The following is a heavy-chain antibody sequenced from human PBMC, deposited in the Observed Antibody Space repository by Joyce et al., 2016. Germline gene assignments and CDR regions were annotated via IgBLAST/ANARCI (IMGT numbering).Heavy chain of an antibody. Sequence: QVQLQQWGAGLLRPSDTLSPPCALSGGSFSRYYWSWIRQAPGKGLEWIGEVNHSGGNNNNLSHKSRVTMSVDTTKNQFSLKMTSVTAADTAVYYCASPTGTGGLPPNAFDVWGQGTVVTVSS. D-gene: IGHD2-8*02. J-gene: IGHJ3*01. CDR3: ASPTGTGGLPPNAFDV. V-gene: IGHV4-34*02. CDR1: GGSFSRYY. CDR2: VNHSGGN.